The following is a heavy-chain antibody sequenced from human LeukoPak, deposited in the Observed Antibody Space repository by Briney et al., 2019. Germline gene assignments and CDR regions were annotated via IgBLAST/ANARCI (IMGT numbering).Heavy chain of an antibody. D-gene: IGHD4-23*01. CDR3: ARTSGDNDGNALYFDY. J-gene: IGHJ4*02. Sequence: GESLQISCKGSGYNFTSYWIGWGRQLPGKGLEWMGFIYPGDSDTRYSPSFQGQVTFSADKSISTAYLQWSSLKASDTAMYYCARTSGDNDGNALYFDYWGQGTLVTVSS. CDR1: GYNFTSYW. CDR2: IYPGDSDT. V-gene: IGHV5-51*01.